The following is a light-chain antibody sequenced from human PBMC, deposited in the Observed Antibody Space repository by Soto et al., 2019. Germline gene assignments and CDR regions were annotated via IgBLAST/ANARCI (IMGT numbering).Light chain of an antibody. CDR1: QSVSSSY. CDR2: GAS. Sequence: EIVLTQSPGTLSLSPGERATLPCRASQSVSSSYLAWYQQKPGQAPRLLIYGASSRATGIPDRFSGSGSGTDFTLTISRLEPEDFVTYYCQQYVNYPYTFGQGTKLEIK. V-gene: IGKV3-20*01. J-gene: IGKJ2*01. CDR3: QQYVNYPYT.